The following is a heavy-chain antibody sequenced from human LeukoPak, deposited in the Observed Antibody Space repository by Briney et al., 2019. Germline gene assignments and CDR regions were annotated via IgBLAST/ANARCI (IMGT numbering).Heavy chain of an antibody. CDR3: ARDGGYYGDY. Sequence: SETLSLTCSVSGDSISSSGYYWDWIRQPPGKGLEWIGSIHHSGNTNYNPSLKSRVTISVDTSKNQFSLKLSSVTAADTAVDYCARDGGYYGDYWGQGTLVTVSS. D-gene: IGHD1-26*01. V-gene: IGHV4-39*07. CDR1: GDSISSSGYY. J-gene: IGHJ4*02. CDR2: IHHSGNT.